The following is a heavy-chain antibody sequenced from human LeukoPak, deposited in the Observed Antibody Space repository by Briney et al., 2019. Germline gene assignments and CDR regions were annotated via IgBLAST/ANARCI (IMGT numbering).Heavy chain of an antibody. CDR1: GYTFTSYA. CDR2: ISAYNGNT. Sequence: GASVKVSCKASGYTFTSYAISWVRQAPGQGLEWMGRISAYNGNTNYAQKVQGRVTVTTDTSTSTAYMELRSLTSDDTAVYYCARVEEVRGGITSFDYWGQGTLVTVSS. V-gene: IGHV1-18*01. J-gene: IGHJ4*02. D-gene: IGHD3-10*01. CDR3: ARVEEVRGGITSFDY.